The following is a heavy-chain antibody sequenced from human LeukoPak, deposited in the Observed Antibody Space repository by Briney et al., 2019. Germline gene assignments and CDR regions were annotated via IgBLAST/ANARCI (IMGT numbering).Heavy chain of an antibody. CDR3: ARCPSSVPTFDY. J-gene: IGHJ4*02. Sequence: SETLSLTCTVSGYSISSGYYWGWIRQPPGKGLEWIGSIYHSGSTYYSPSLKSRVTISVDTSKNQFSLKLSSVTAADTAVYYCARCPSSVPTFDYWGQGTLVTVSS. CDR2: IYHSGST. V-gene: IGHV4-38-2*02. CDR1: GYSISSGYY.